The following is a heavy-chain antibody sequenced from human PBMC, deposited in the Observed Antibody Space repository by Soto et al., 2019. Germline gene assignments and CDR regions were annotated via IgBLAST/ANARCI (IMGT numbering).Heavy chain of an antibody. CDR3: ARDGLGSGSLSRY. Sequence: QVQLVQSGAEVKKPGASVKVSCKASGYTFTSYGISWVRQAPGQGLEWMGWISGYNGNTNYAQKLQGRVTLTKDTSTSTIYMELRSLRSDDTAVYYCARDGLGSGSLSRYWGQGTLVTVSS. D-gene: IGHD3-10*01. CDR1: GYTFTSYG. V-gene: IGHV1-18*01. J-gene: IGHJ4*02. CDR2: ISGYNGNT.